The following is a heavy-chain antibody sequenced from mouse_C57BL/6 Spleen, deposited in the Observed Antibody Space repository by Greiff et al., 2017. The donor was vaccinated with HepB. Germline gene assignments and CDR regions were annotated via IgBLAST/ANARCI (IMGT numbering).Heavy chain of an antibody. Sequence: VKLQESGPGLVAPSQSLSITCTVSGFSLTSYAISWVRQPPGKGLEWLGVIWTGGGTNYNSALKSRLSISKDNSKSQVFLKMNSLQTDDTARYYCARIYYYGSSPNWYFDVWGTGTTVTVSS. CDR1: GFSLTSYA. V-gene: IGHV2-9-1*01. CDR2: IWTGGGT. CDR3: ARIYYYGSSPNWYFDV. D-gene: IGHD1-1*01. J-gene: IGHJ1*03.